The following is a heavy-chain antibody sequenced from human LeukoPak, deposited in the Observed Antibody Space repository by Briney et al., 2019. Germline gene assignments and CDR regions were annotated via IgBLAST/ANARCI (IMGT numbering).Heavy chain of an antibody. Sequence: PSETLSLTCAVYGGSFSGYYWSWIRQPPGKGLEWIGEINQSGSTNYNPSLKSRDTISVDTSKNQFSLKLSSVTAADTAVYYCARVRLTGDANYFDYWGQGTLVTVSS. CDR1: GGSFSGYY. J-gene: IGHJ4*02. V-gene: IGHV4-34*01. D-gene: IGHD2-21*02. CDR3: ARVRLTGDANYFDY. CDR2: INQSGST.